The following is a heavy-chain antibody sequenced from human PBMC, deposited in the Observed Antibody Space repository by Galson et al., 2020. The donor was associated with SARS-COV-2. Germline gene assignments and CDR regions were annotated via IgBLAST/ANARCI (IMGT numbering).Heavy chain of an antibody. CDR1: GFTFSSYA. J-gene: IGHJ4*02. CDR3: ARTYSGSYLGYFDY. CDR2: ISYDGSNK. Sequence: GGSLRLSCAASGFTFSSYAMHWVRQAPGKGLEWVAVISYDGSNKYYADSVKGRFTISRDNSKNTLYLQMNSLRAEDTAVYYCARTYSGSYLGYFDYWGQGTLVTVSS. V-gene: IGHV3-30*04. D-gene: IGHD1-26*01.